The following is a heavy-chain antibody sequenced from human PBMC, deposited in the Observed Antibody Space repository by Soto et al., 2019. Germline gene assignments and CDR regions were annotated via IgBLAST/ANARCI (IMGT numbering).Heavy chain of an antibody. Sequence: PGGSLRLSCAASGFTFSNAWMNWVRQAPGKGLEWVGRIKSKTDGGTTDYAAPVKGRFTISRDDSKNTLYLQMNSLKTEDTAVYYCTTYYYDSSGYSPRVYEYWGQGTLVTVSS. CDR1: GFTFSNAW. CDR3: TTYYYDSSGYSPRVYEY. V-gene: IGHV3-15*07. D-gene: IGHD3-22*01. J-gene: IGHJ4*02. CDR2: IKSKTDGGTT.